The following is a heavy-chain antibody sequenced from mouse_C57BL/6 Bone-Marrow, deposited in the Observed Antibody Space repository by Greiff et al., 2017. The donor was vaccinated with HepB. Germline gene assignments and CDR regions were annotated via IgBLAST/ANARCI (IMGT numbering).Heavy chain of an antibody. Sequence: QVQLQQPGAELVMPGASVKLSCKASGYTFTSYWMHCVKQRPGQGLEWIGEIDPSDSYTNYNQKFKGKSTLTVDKSSSTAYMQLSSLTSEDSAVYYCASHFITTGVRDYAMDYWGQGTSVTVSS. J-gene: IGHJ4*01. D-gene: IGHD1-1*01. CDR2: IDPSDSYT. V-gene: IGHV1-69*01. CDR1: GYTFTSYW. CDR3: ASHFITTGVRDYAMDY.